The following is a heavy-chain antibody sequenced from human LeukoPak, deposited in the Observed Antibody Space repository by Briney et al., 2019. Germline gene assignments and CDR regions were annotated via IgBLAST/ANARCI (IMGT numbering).Heavy chain of an antibody. J-gene: IGHJ4*02. CDR2: IRSKPYGGAT. V-gene: IGHV3-49*04. Sequence: GGSLRLSCTASGFTSGDYTMSWVRQAPGKGLEWVGFIRSKPYGGATEYAASVQGRFTIYRDDSESIAYLQISSLKTEDTAVYYCTRDSGGYYYDSSGPLDYFDYWGQGTLV. CDR3: TRDSGGYYYDSSGPLDYFDY. D-gene: IGHD3-22*01. CDR1: GFTSGDYT.